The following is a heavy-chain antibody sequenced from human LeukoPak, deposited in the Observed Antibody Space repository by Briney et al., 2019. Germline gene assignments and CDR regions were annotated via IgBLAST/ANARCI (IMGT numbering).Heavy chain of an antibody. Sequence: GALRLSCAASGFTFSSYGMHWVRQAPGKGLEWVAFIRYDGSNKYYAYSVKCRFTISRENSKNTLHRQMNRLRAEDTAVYYCAKDPYGSGSPIFFDYWGQGTLVTVSS. CDR1: GFTFSSYG. J-gene: IGHJ4*02. CDR3: AKDPYGSGSPIFFDY. CDR2: IRYDGSNK. V-gene: IGHV3-30*02. D-gene: IGHD3-10*01.